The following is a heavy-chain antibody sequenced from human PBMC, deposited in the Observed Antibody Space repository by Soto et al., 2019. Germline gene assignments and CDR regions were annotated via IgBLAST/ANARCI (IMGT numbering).Heavy chain of an antibody. V-gene: IGHV1-69*13. D-gene: IGHD6-13*01. CDR1: RGTFTTDA. CDR3: VRGGHNSGWYRTFDF. CDR2: IIPVLGPP. J-gene: IGHJ4*02. Sequence: GASVKVSCKSSRGTFTTDAISWVRQAPGQGLEWMGVIIPVLGPPTYAQRFQGRVTISADESTSTAHLELSNLGSEDTAIYYCVRGGHNSGWYRTFDFWGQGTLVTVSS.